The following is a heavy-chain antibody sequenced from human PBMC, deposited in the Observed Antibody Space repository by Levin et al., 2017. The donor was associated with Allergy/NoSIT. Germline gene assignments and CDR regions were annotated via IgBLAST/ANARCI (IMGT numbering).Heavy chain of an antibody. CDR1: GFTFSSYW. Sequence: GGSLRLSCAASGFTFSSYWMTWVRQAPGKGLEWVANINQGGSEKYYVDSVKGRFTISRDNSKNSLYLQMNSLKAEDTAVYYCARDRGYCSGGSCPSHNLFEYWGQGTLVTVSS. J-gene: IGHJ4*02. CDR3: ARDRGYCSGGSCPSHNLFEY. V-gene: IGHV3-7*01. D-gene: IGHD2-15*01. CDR2: INQGGSEK.